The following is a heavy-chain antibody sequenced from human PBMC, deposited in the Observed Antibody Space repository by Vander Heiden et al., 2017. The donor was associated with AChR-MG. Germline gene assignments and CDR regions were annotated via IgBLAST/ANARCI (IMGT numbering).Heavy chain of an antibody. D-gene: IGHD3-22*01. CDR3: ARRGAYYDSSGYYYGDYYYGMDV. CDR2: ISAYNGNT. J-gene: IGHJ6*02. CDR1: GYTFTSYG. V-gene: IGHV1-18*01. Sequence: QVQLVQSGAEVKKPGASVKVSCKASGYTFTSYGISWVRKAPGKGLGWMGWISAYNGNTNYAQKLQGRVTMTTDTSTSTAYMELRSLRSDDTAVYYCARRGAYYDSSGYYYGDYYYGMDVWGQGTTVTVSS.